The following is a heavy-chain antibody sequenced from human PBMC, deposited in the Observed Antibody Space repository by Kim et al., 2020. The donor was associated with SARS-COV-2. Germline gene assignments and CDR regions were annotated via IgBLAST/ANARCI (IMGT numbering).Heavy chain of an antibody. V-gene: IGHV3-9*01. CDR3: AKVYSSSGAGAGVFWFDP. Sequence: KGRFTISRDKAKNSLYLQMNSLRAEGTALYYCAKVYSSSGAGAGVFWFDPWGQGTLVTVSS. D-gene: IGHD6-13*01. J-gene: IGHJ5*02.